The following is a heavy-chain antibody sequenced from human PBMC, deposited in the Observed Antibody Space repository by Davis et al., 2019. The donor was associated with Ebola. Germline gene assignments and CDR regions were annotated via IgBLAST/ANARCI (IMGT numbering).Heavy chain of an antibody. CDR2: ISSSSSYI. Sequence: PGGSLRLSCAASGFTFSSYSMNWVRQAPGKGLEWVSSISSSSSYIYYADSVKGRFTISRDNAKNSLYLQMNSLRAEDTAVYYCARATNPRVKYYYYYGMDVWGQGTTVTVSS. CDR3: ARATNPRVKYYYYYGMDV. D-gene: IGHD1-1*01. V-gene: IGHV3-21*01. J-gene: IGHJ6*02. CDR1: GFTFSSYS.